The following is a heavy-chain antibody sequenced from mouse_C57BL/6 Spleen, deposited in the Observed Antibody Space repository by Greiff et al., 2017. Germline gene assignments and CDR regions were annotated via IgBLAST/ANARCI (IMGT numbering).Heavy chain of an antibody. J-gene: IGHJ4*01. V-gene: IGHV1-7*01. CDR3: ARGFTTDAMDY. CDR2: INPSSGYT. D-gene: IGHD1-1*01. Sequence: QVQLKESGAELAKPGASVKLSCKASGYTFTSYWMHWVKQRPGQGLEWIGYINPSSGYTKYNQKFKDKATLTADKSSSTAYMQLSSLTYEDSAVSYCARGFTTDAMDYWGQGTSVTVSS. CDR1: GYTFTSYW.